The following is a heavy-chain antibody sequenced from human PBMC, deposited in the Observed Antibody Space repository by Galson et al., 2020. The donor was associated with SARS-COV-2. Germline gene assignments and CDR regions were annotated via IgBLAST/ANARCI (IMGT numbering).Heavy chain of an antibody. CDR3: ARETGYCSGGSCYSIGYFDY. CDR1: GFTFSSYA. Sequence: SCAASGFTFSSYAMHWVRQAPGKGLEWVAVISYDGSNKYYADSVKGRFTISRDNSKNTLYLQMNSLRAEDTAVYYCARETGYCSGGSCYSIGYFDYWGQGTLVTVSS. D-gene: IGHD2-15*01. V-gene: IGHV3-30-3*01. J-gene: IGHJ4*02. CDR2: ISYDGSNK.